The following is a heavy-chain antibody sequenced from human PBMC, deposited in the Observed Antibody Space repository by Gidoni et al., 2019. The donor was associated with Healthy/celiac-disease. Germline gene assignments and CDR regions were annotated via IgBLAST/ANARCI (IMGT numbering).Heavy chain of an antibody. CDR1: GGSISSYY. CDR2: IYYSGST. V-gene: IGHV4-59*01. J-gene: IGHJ2*01. D-gene: IGHD4-17*01. CDR3: ASTVTTFGDWYFDL. Sequence: QVQLQESGPGLVKPSETLSLTRTVSGGSISSYYWSSIRQPPGKGLEWIGYIYYSGSTNYNPSLKSRVTISVDTSKNQFSLKLSSVTAADTAVYYCASTVTTFGDWYFDLWGRGTLVTVSS.